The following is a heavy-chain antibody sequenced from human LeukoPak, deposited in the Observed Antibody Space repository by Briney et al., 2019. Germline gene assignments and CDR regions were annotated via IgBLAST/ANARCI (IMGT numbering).Heavy chain of an antibody. CDR1: GFTFGNYW. Sequence: GGSLRLSCAASGFTFGNYWMTWVRQAPGKGLECVANIKQDGSEKYFLDSAKGRFTISRDNAKNSLCLQMNSLRAEDTAVYYCARDMSITTVRGVIILDAFDIWGQGTMVTVSS. V-gene: IGHV3-7*03. CDR3: ARDMSITTVRGVIILDAFDI. D-gene: IGHD3-10*01. J-gene: IGHJ3*02. CDR2: IKQDGSEK.